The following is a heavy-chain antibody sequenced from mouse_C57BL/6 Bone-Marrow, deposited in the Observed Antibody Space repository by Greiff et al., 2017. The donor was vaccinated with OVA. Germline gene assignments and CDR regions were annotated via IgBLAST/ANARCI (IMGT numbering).Heavy chain of an antibody. J-gene: IGHJ3*01. CDR3: ARTLYYGNYVGFAY. V-gene: IGHV1-50*01. Sequence: VQLQQPGAELVKPGASVKLSCKASGYTFTSYWMQWVKQRPGQGLEWIGEIDPSDSYTNYNQKFKGKATLTVDTSSSTAYMQLSSLTSEDSAVYYCARTLYYGNYVGFAYWGQGTLVTVSA. CDR1: GYTFTSYW. D-gene: IGHD2-1*01. CDR2: IDPSDSYT.